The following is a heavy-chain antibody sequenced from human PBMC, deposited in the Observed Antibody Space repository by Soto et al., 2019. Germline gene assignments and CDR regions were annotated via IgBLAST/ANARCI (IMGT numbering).Heavy chain of an antibody. D-gene: IGHD5-18*01. V-gene: IGHV1-18*01. CDR3: ARDLGYSYGYSNYYYMDV. J-gene: IGHJ6*03. CDR1: GYTFASYG. CDR2: ISAYNGNT. Sequence: GASVKVSCKASGYTFASYGRSWVRQAPGQGLEWMGWISAYNGNTNYAQKLQGRVTMTTDTSTSTAYMELRSLRSDDTAVYYCARDLGYSYGYSNYYYMDVWGKGTTLTVSS.